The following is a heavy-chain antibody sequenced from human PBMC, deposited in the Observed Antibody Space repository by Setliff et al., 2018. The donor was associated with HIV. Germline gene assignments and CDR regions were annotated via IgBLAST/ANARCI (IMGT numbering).Heavy chain of an antibody. CDR3: ARQRQDYIVGVPAPFDY. CDR2: IYYSGRT. Sequence: SETLSLTCTVSSGSMTSTGYYWGWIRQPPGQGLEWIGSIYYSGRTYYKPSLESRVTISIDTSKSQFSLNLTSMTAADTAVYYCARQRQDYIVGVPAPFDYWGQGILVTVSS. V-gene: IGHV4-39*07. D-gene: IGHD2-2*01. CDR1: SGSMTSTGYY. J-gene: IGHJ4*02.